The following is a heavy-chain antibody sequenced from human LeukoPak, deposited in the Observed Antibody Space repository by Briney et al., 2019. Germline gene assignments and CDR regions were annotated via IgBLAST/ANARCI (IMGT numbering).Heavy chain of an antibody. CDR2: INSGNDNT. J-gene: IGHJ4*02. CDR3: ARDRWGRSILSY. D-gene: IGHD3-9*01. V-gene: IGHV1-3*01. CDR1: GYTFTSYA. Sequence: ASVKVSCKASGYTFTSYAMHWVRQAPGQRLEWMGWINSGNDNTKYSQKFQGRVTITRDTSASTAYMELSSLRSEDTAVYYCARDRWGRSILSYWGQGTLVTVSS.